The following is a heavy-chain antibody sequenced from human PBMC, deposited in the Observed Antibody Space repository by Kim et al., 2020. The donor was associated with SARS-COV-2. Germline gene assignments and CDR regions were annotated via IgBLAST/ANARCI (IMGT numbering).Heavy chain of an antibody. CDR1: GFTFSSFG. J-gene: IGHJ3*02. CDR3: ARGGYCSGGSCYSLREAFHM. D-gene: IGHD2-15*01. V-gene: IGHV3-30*19. Sequence: GGSLRLSCAASGFTFSSFGIHWVRQAPGKGLEWVAIISYDGSNKYYADSVKGRFIISRDNSKNTLYLQMNSLRAEDTAIYFCARGGYCSGGSCYSLREAFHMWGQGTMVTVSS. CDR2: ISYDGSNK.